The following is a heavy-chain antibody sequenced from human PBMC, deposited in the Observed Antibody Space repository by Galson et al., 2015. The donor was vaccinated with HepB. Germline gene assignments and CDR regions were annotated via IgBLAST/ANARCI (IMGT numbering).Heavy chain of an antibody. V-gene: IGHV1-2*02. Sequence: SVKVSCKASGYTFTGYYIHWVRQAPGQGLEWMGWINPNSGGTNYAQKFQGRVTMTRDTSISTAYMELSRLRSDDTAVYYCARAIAAAGWDYFDYWGQGTLVTVSS. CDR3: ARAIAAAGWDYFDY. CDR1: GYTFTGYY. J-gene: IGHJ4*02. D-gene: IGHD6-13*01. CDR2: INPNSGGT.